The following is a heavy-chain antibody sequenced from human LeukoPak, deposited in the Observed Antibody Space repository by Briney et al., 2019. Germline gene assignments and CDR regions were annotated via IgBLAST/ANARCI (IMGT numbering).Heavy chain of an antibody. CDR1: GFTFSGHS. D-gene: IGHD3-22*01. CDR2: INQDGSET. Sequence: PGGSLRLSCSASGFTFSGHSMTWVRQAPGKGLEWVANINQDGSETFHVDSVKGRFTISRDNAKNSLNLQMHSLRAEDTAVYYCARDLGDTSGYYFDYWGQGTLVTVSS. J-gene: IGHJ4*02. V-gene: IGHV3-7*01. CDR3: ARDLGDTSGYYFDY.